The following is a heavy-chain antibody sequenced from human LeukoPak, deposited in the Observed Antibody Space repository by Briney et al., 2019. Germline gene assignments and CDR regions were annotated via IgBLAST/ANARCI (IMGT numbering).Heavy chain of an antibody. J-gene: IGHJ4*02. CDR1: GASVSSSH. CDR3: SEGYFEPFDH. Sequence: SETLSLTCLVSGASVSSSHWNWIRQFPGKGLEWIGGLSYTGKTDYNPSLTGRVTISLGTSKNQVSLKLRSVTAADTAVYYCSEGYFEPFDHWGQGILVTVSS. D-gene: IGHD2/OR15-2a*01. CDR2: LSYTGKT. V-gene: IGHV4-59*02.